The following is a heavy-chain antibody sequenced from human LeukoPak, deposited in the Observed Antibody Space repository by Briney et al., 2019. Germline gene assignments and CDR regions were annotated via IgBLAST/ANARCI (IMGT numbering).Heavy chain of an antibody. V-gene: IGHV4-59*01. J-gene: IGHJ6*03. D-gene: IGHD2-2*01. CDR3: ARDRVGTSEDCSSTSCRYYYYYYYMDV. Sequence: SETLSLTCTVSGGSISSYYWSWIRQPPGKGLEWIGYIYYSGSTNYNPSLKSRVTISVDTSKNQFSLKLSSVTAADTAVYYCARDRVGTSEDCSSTSCRYYYYYYYMDVWGKGTTVTISS. CDR2: IYYSGST. CDR1: GGSISSYY.